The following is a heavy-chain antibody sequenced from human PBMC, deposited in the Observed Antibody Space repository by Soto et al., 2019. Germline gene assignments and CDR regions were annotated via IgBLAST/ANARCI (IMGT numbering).Heavy chain of an antibody. D-gene: IGHD3-10*01. V-gene: IGHV4-34*01. CDR1: GGSFSGYY. J-gene: IGHJ4*02. Sequence: KPSETLSLTCAVYGGSFSGYYWSWIRQPPGKGLEWIGEINHSGSTNYNPSLKSRVTISVDTSKNQFSLKLSSVTAADTAVYYCARGNYYGSGSYSPYFDYWGQGTLVTVS. CDR3: ARGNYYGSGSYSPYFDY. CDR2: INHSGST.